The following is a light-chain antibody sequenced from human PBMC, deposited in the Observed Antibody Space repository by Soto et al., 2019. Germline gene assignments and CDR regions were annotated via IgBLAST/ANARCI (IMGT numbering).Light chain of an antibody. CDR3: ETWDSNTHQV. CDR1: SGHSSYN. V-gene: IGLV4-60*03. Sequence: QTVVTQSSSASASLGSSVKLTCTLSSGHSSYNIAWHQQQPGKAPRYLMKLEGSGSYNKGSGVPDRFSGSSSGADRYLTISNLQSEDEADYYCETWDSNTHQVFGGGTKLTVL. J-gene: IGLJ2*01. CDR2: LEGSGSY.